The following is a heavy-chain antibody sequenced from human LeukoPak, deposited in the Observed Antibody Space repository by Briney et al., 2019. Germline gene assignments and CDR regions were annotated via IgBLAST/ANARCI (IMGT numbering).Heavy chain of an antibody. D-gene: IGHD6-13*01. V-gene: IGHV3-53*01. CDR3: GREYRSGWYYFDN. CDR1: GFTVSSNY. J-gene: IGHJ4*02. CDR2: IYSGGIT. Sequence: GGSLRLSCAASGFTVSSNYMSWVRQAPGKGLEWVSVIYSGGITYYADSGKGRFTISRDNSKNNLDLQKNNLRAEDTAVYYFGREYRSGWYYFDNGGQGTRVTVST.